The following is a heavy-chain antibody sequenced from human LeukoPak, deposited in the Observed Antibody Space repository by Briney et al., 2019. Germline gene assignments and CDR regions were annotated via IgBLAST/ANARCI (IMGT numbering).Heavy chain of an antibody. CDR1: GDSVSSKSAA. CDR2: TYYRSRWYN. CDR3: ARDPLTGDRFDY. Sequence: SQTLSLTCAISGDSVSSKSAAWHWIRQSPSRGLEWLGRTYYRSRWYNDYAVSVKSRITINSDTSKNQFSLQLNSVTPEDTAMYYCARDPLTGDRFDYWGQGTLVTVSS. V-gene: IGHV6-1*01. D-gene: IGHD7-27*01. J-gene: IGHJ4*02.